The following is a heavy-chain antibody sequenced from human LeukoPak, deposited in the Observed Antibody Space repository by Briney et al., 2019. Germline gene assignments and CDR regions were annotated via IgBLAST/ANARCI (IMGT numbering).Heavy chain of an antibody. D-gene: IGHD3-22*01. CDR1: GGSFSGYY. V-gene: IGHV4-34*01. CDR3: ARESATYYYDSSGLQGFDP. Sequence: NTSETLSLTCAVYGGSFSGYYWSWIRQPPGKGLEWIGEINHSGSTNYNPSLKGRVTISVDTSKNQFSLKLSSVTAADTAVYYCARESATYYYDSSGLQGFDPWGQGTLVTVSS. J-gene: IGHJ5*02. CDR2: INHSGST.